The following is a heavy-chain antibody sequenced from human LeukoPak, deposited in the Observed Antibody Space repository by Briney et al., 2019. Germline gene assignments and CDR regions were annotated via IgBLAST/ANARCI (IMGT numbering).Heavy chain of an antibody. CDR3: ARDHYYDSSGYIPAGDVFDI. Sequence: GGSLRLSCAASGFTFSNSWMTWVRQAPGKGLEWVSSISGSSSYKNYADSVKGRFTISRDNAKNSLYLQMNSLRAEDTAVYYCARDHYYDSSGYIPAGDVFDIWGQGTMVTVSS. CDR2: ISGSSSYK. D-gene: IGHD3-22*01. V-gene: IGHV3-21*01. J-gene: IGHJ3*02. CDR1: GFTFSNSW.